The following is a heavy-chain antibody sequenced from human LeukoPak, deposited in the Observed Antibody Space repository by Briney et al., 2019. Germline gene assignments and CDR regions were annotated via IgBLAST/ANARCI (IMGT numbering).Heavy chain of an antibody. CDR1: GYTFTSYD. V-gene: IGHV1-8*01. CDR2: MNPNSGNT. D-gene: IGHD3-3*01. J-gene: IGHJ4*02. CDR3: ARGDDLFSVVDY. Sequence: ASVKVSRKASGYTFTSYDINWVRQATGQGLEWMGWMNPNSGNTGYAQKFQGRVTMTRNTSISTAYMELSSLRSEDTAVYYCARGDDLFSVVDYWGQGTLVTVSS.